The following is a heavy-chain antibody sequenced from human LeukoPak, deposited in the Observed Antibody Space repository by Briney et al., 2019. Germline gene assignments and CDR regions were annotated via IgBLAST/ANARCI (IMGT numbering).Heavy chain of an antibody. Sequence: GGSLRLSCAASGFIFSSYWMSWVRQAPGKGLEWVANINQDGSEKYYMDSVKGRFTISRDNAKNSLYLQMNSLRAEDTAVYYCARDHAFSYYYYYMDVWGKGTTATVSS. CDR3: ARDHAFSYYYYYMDV. D-gene: IGHD3-3*01. J-gene: IGHJ6*03. CDR1: GFIFSSYW. V-gene: IGHV3-7*01. CDR2: INQDGSEK.